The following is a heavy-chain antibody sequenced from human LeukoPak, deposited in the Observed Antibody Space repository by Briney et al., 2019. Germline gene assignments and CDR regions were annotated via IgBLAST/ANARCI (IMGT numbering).Heavy chain of an antibody. CDR1: GYTFTSYG. CDR2: IIPIFGTA. V-gene: IGHV1-69*05. D-gene: IGHD4-17*01. Sequence: SVKVSCKASGYTFTSYGISWVRQAPGQGLEWMGGIIPIFGTANYAQKFQGRVTITTDESTSTAYMELSSLRSEDTAVYYCAREFPLTTVTTSAFDIWGQGTMVTVSS. CDR3: AREFPLTTVTTSAFDI. J-gene: IGHJ3*02.